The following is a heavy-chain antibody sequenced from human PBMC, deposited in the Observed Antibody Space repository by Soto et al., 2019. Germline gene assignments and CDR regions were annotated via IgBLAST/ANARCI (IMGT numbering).Heavy chain of an antibody. D-gene: IGHD3-16*02. CDR2: ISGSGGST. V-gene: IGHV3-23*01. CDR3: AKDHIPYDYVWGSYRSLDAFDS. J-gene: IGHJ3*02. Sequence: GGSLRLSCAASGFTFSSYAMSWVRQAPGKGLEWVSAISGSGGSTYSADSVKGRFTISRDNSKNTLYLQMNSLRAEDMAVYYCAKDHIPYDYVWGSYRSLDAFDSWGQGTMVTVS. CDR1: GFTFSSYA.